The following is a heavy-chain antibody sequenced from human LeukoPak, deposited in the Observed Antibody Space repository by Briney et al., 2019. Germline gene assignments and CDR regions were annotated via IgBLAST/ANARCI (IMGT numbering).Heavy chain of an antibody. CDR1: GGSISSYY. V-gene: IGHV4-59*01. J-gene: IGHJ4*02. Sequence: SETLSLTCTVSGGSISSYYWSWIRQPPGKGLEWIGYIYYSGSTNYNPSLKSRVTISVDTPKNQFSLKLSSVTAADTAVYYCARWSEGPIDYWGQGTLVTVSS. CDR2: IYYSGST. CDR3: ARWSEGPIDY.